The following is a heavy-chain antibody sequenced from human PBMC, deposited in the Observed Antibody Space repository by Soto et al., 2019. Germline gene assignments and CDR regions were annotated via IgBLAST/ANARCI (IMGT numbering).Heavy chain of an antibody. CDR1: GGTFSNYA. Sequence: QVQLVQSGAEVKKPGSSVKVSCKVSGGTFSNYAIDWVRLAPGHGLEWMGGIVPIFGTTYYTQKFQGRAKTIADDSPTTAELEMSSLRAEDTARDYCARVEAVAGLYNYHGLDVWGQGTAVTVSS. CDR2: IVPIFGTT. CDR3: ARVEAVAGLYNYHGLDV. J-gene: IGHJ6*02. V-gene: IGHV1-69*12. D-gene: IGHD6-19*01.